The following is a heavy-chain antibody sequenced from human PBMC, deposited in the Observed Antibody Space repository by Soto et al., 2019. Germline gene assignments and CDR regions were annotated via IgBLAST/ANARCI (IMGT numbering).Heavy chain of an antibody. V-gene: IGHV1-18*04. CDR3: ARVLMRYYGSGSSYYFDY. CDR2: ISAYNGNT. J-gene: IGHJ4*02. CDR1: GYTFTSYG. Sequence: PSVKVSCKASGYTFTSYGISWVRQAPGQGLEWMGWISAYNGNTNYAQKLQGRVTMTTDTSTSTAYMELRSLRSDDTAVYYCARVLMRYYGSGSSYYFDYWGQGTLVTVSS. D-gene: IGHD3-10*01.